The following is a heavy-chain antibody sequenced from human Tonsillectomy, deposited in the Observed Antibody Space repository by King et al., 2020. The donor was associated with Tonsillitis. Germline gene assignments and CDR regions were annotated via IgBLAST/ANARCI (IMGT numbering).Heavy chain of an antibody. CDR3: TTAGVVVVVAGPPEDY. V-gene: IGHV3-15*01. J-gene: IGHJ4*02. CDR2: VKSKASGGTT. CDR1: GFTFSNAW. D-gene: IGHD2-15*01. Sequence: VQLVESGGGLVKPGGSLRLSCAASGFTFSNAWMSWVRQAPGKGLEWVGRVKSKASGGTTDYAAAVKGRFTISRDDSENTLFLQMNGLKTEDTAVYYCTTAGVVVVVAGPPEDYGGQGTLVTVSS.